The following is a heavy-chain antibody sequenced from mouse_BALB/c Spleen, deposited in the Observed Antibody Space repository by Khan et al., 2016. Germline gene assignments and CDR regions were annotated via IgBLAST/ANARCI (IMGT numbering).Heavy chain of an antibody. CDR3: ARLHYYGYMNY. CDR2: INPDSSTI. Sequence: EVQLQESGGGLVQPGGSLKLSCAASGFDFSRYWMSWVRQAPGKGLEWIGEINPDSSTINYTPSLKDKFIISRDNAKNTLYLQMSKVRSEDTALLFCARLHYYGYMNYWGQGTTLPVSS. CDR1: GFDFSRYW. J-gene: IGHJ2*01. D-gene: IGHD1-2*01. V-gene: IGHV4-1*02.